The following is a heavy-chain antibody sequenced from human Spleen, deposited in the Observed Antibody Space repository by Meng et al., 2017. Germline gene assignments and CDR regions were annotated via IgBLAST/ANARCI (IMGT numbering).Heavy chain of an antibody. D-gene: IGHD3-16*01. CDR2: ISWNSGNI. V-gene: IGHV3-9*01. Sequence: SLKISCAASGFTFDDYAMHWVRQAPGKGLEWVSGISWNSGNIGYADSVKGRFTISRDNAKNTLYLQMNTLRDEDTAVYYCGRDLGGIFAYWGQGTLVTVSS. J-gene: IGHJ4*02. CDR1: GFTFDDYA. CDR3: GRDLGGIFAY.